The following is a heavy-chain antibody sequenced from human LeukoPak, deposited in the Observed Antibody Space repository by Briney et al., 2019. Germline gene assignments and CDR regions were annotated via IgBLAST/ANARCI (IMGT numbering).Heavy chain of an antibody. CDR2: IYYSGST. Sequence: SEALSLTCTVSGGSISSYYWSWIRQPPGKGLEWIGYIYYSGSTNYNPSLKSRVTISVDTSKNQFSLKLSSVTAADTAVYYCARLVIVGSAADAFDIWGQGTMVTVSS. J-gene: IGHJ3*02. CDR3: ARLVIVGSAADAFDI. V-gene: IGHV4-59*08. D-gene: IGHD5-12*01. CDR1: GGSISSYY.